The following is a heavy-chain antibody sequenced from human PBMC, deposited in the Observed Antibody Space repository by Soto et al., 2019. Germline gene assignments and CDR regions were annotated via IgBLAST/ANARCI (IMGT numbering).Heavy chain of an antibody. CDR1: GFTFSSYG. Sequence: PGGSLRLSCAASGFTFSSYGMHWVRQAPGKGLEWVAVISYDGSNKYYADSVKGRFTISRDNSKNTLYLQMNSLRAEDTAVYYCVGGVFGVVSGAFDIWGHGTMVTV. J-gene: IGHJ3*02. CDR2: ISYDGSNK. CDR3: VGGVFGVVSGAFDI. D-gene: IGHD3-3*01. V-gene: IGHV3-30*03.